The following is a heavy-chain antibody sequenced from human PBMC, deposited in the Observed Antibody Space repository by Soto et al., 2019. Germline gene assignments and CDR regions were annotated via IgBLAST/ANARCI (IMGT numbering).Heavy chain of an antibody. D-gene: IGHD6-19*01. V-gene: IGHV2-5*02. CDR3: AHSVVAGLGYYFDY. J-gene: IGHJ4*02. CDR2: IYWDDDK. CDR1: GFSLSSTRVA. Sequence: QITLKESGPTLVKPTQTLTLTCTFSGFSLSSTRVAVGWIRQPPGKALEWLALIYWDDDKRYSPFLKSRLTIPKDTSNNQVVLTMTNMDPVDTATYYCAHSVVAGLGYYFDYWGPGTLVTVSS.